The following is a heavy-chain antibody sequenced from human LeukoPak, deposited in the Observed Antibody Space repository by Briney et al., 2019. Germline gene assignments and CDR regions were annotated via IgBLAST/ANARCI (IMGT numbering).Heavy chain of an antibody. D-gene: IGHD4-17*01. Sequence: ASVKVSCMASGYTFTSYDINWVRQAAGQGLEWMGWMNPNSGNTGYAEKFQGRVTMTRSTSIRTAYMELSSLGSEDTAVYYCLISASDYYYFDYWGQGTLVTVSP. CDR2: MNPNSGNT. CDR3: LISASDYYYFDY. J-gene: IGHJ4*02. V-gene: IGHV1-8*01. CDR1: GYTFTSYD.